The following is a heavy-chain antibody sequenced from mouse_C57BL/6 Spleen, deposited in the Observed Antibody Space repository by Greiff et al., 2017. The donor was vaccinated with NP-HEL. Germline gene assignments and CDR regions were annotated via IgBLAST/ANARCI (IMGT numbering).Heavy chain of an antibody. Sequence: VQLQQSGAELVKPGASVKMSCKASGYTFTSYWITWVKQRPGQGLEWIGDIYPGSGSTNYNEKFKSKATLTVDTSSSTAYMQLSSLTSEDSAVYYCARSITTVVATYWYFDVWGTGTTVTVSS. CDR3: ARSITTVVATYWYFDV. D-gene: IGHD1-1*01. CDR2: IYPGSGST. J-gene: IGHJ1*03. CDR1: GYTFTSYW. V-gene: IGHV1-55*01.